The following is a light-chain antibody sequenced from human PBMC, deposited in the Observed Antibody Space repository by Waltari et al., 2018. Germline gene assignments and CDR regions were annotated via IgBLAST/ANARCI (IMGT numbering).Light chain of an antibody. CDR2: YDT. CDR1: NIGNKN. CDR3: QVWDSSSDHRGV. V-gene: IGLV3-21*04. Sequence: FVLTQPPAVSVAPGKTARITCGGNNIGNKNVHWYQQKPGQAPVLVIYYDTDRPSGIPERFSGSNSGNTATLTITRVEAGDEADYYCQVWDSSSDHRGVFGGGTKLTVL. J-gene: IGLJ3*02.